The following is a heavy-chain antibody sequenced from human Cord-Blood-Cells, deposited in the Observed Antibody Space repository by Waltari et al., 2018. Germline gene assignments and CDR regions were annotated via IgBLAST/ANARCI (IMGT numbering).Heavy chain of an antibody. CDR3: ARAPLPDDGDYFDY. J-gene: IGHJ4*02. CDR2: INPNGGGT. CDR1: GYTFTGYY. Sequence: QVQLVQSGAEVTKPGASVKVSCKASGYTFTGYYMHWVRQAPEQGLEWMGWINPNGGGTNYAKKLQGRVTIPRDTSISTAYMEWSGLNSDDTAVYYCARAPLPDDGDYFDYWAREPWSPSPQ. D-gene: IGHD4-17*01. V-gene: IGHV1-2*02.